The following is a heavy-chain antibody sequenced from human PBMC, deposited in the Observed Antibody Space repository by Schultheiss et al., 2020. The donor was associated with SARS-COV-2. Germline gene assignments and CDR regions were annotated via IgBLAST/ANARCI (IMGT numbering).Heavy chain of an antibody. CDR2: ISYDGSNI. D-gene: IGHD2-2*01. J-gene: IGHJ6*03. V-gene: IGHV3-30*01. CDR1: GFTFSNYV. CDR3: ARDFGSAIPTRYYYYYMDV. Sequence: GSLRLSCAASGFTFSNYVMEWVRRAPGKGLEWVATISYDGSNIFYADSVKGRFTISRDNSKNTLYLQMNSLRAEDTAVYYCARDFGSAIPTRYYYYYMDVWGKGTTVTVSS.